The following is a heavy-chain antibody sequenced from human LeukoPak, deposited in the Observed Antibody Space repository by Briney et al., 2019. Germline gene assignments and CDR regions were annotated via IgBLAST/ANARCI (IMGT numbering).Heavy chain of an antibody. D-gene: IGHD3-16*02. Sequence: PGGSLRPSRAASGFTFCNYWMSWVRQAPGRGLEWVANIRQDGSEKYYVDSVKGRFTISRDNAKNSLYLQMNSLRAEDTAVYYCARDYVGGGDRYTDYWGQRCLVTVSS. CDR3: ARDYVGGGDRYTDY. J-gene: IGHJ4*02. V-gene: IGHV3-7*05. CDR1: GFTFCNYW. CDR2: IRQDGSEK.